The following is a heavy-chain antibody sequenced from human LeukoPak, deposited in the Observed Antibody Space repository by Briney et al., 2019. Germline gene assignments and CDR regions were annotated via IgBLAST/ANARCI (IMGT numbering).Heavy chain of an antibody. CDR2: INSDGSST. CDR1: GFTFSSYW. CDR3: ASDPSSSYNYDY. D-gene: IGHD5-24*01. J-gene: IGHJ4*02. V-gene: IGHV3-74*01. Sequence: PGGSLRLSCAASGFTFSSYWMHWVRQAPGKGLVWVSRINSDGSSTSYADSVKGRFTISRDNAKNTLYLQMNSLRAEDTAVYYCASDPSSSYNYDYWGQGTLVTVSS.